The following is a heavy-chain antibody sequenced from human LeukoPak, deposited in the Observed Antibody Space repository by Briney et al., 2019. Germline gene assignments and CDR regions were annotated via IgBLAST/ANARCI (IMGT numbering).Heavy chain of an antibody. V-gene: IGHV5-51*01. CDR2: IYPGDSDT. CDR1: GYSFTSYW. J-gene: IGHJ3*02. CDR3: ARQSTYYYDSSGYYPDAFDI. Sequence: AGESLKISCKGSGYSFTSYWIGWVRQMPGKGLEWMGIIYPGDSDTRYSPSFQGQVTISADKSISTAHLQWSSLKASDTAMYYCARQSTYYYDSSGYYPDAFDIWGQGTMVTVSS. D-gene: IGHD3-22*01.